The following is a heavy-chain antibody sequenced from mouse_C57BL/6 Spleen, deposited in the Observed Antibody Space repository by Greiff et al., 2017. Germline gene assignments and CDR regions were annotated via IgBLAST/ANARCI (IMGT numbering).Heavy chain of an antibody. CDR1: GFTFSSYA. Sequence: EVKLVESGGGLVKPGGSLKLSCAASGFTFSSYAMSWVRQTPEKRLEWVATISDGGSYTYYPDNVKGRFTISRDNAKNNLYLQMSHLKSEDTAMYYCARIITTVVAGYFDVWGTGTTVTVSS. CDR3: ARIITTVVAGYFDV. J-gene: IGHJ1*03. D-gene: IGHD1-1*01. V-gene: IGHV5-4*03. CDR2: ISDGGSYT.